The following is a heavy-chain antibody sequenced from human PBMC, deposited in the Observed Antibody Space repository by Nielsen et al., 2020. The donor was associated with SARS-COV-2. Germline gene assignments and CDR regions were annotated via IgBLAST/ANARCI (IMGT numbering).Heavy chain of an antibody. CDR3: AREILPWGGAYVHYYYMDV. CDR1: GYTLTELS. J-gene: IGHJ6*03. Sequence: ASVKVSCKVSGYTLTELSMHWVRQAPGKGLEWMGGFDPEDGETIYAQKFQGRVTMTEDTSTDTAYMELSSLRSEDTAVYYCAREILPWGGAYVHYYYMDVWGKGTTVTVSS. V-gene: IGHV1-24*01. CDR2: FDPEDGET. D-gene: IGHD3-16*01.